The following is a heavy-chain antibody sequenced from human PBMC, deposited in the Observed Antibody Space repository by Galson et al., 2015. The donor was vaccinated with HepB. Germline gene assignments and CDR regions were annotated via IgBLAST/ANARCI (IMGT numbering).Heavy chain of an antibody. Sequence: SLRLSCAASGFTFSSYSMSWVRQAPGKGLEWVSAISGSGGSTYYADSVKGRFTISRDNSKNTLYLQMNSLRAEDTAVYYCAKDRPSSIAARHPNYYYYGMDVWGQGTTVTVSS. J-gene: IGHJ6*02. D-gene: IGHD6-6*01. V-gene: IGHV3-23*01. CDR1: GFTFSSYS. CDR2: ISGSGGST. CDR3: AKDRPSSIAARHPNYYYYGMDV.